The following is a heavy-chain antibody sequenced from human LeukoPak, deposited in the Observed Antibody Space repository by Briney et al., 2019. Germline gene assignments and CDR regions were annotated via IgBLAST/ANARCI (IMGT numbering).Heavy chain of an antibody. CDR1: GFTFSRYW. V-gene: IGHV3-7*05. J-gene: IGHJ4*02. Sequence: GGSLRLSCAASGFTFSRYWMHWVRQAPGKGLEWVANIKQDGREKYYVDSVKGRFTISRDNTKNSLYLQMNSLRAEDTAVYYCAREGVVYWGQGTLVTVSS. CDR2: IKQDGREK. CDR3: AREGVVY.